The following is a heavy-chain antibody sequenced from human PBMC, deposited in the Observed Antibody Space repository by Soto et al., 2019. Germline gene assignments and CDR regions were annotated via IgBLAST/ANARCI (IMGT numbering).Heavy chain of an antibody. D-gene: IGHD3-3*01. V-gene: IGHV3-48*01. CDR1: GFTFSSYS. CDR2: ISSISSTI. Sequence: GGSLRLSCAASGFTFSSYSMNWVRQAPGKGLEWVSYISSISSTIYYADSVKGRFTISRDNAKNSLYLQMNSLRAEDTAVYYCARFPPFGVVPGFDYWGQGTLVPVSS. J-gene: IGHJ4*02. CDR3: ARFPPFGVVPGFDY.